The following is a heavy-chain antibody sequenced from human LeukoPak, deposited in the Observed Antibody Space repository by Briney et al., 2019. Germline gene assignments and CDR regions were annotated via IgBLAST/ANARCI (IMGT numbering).Heavy chain of an antibody. Sequence: ASVKVSCKASGYTFTGYYMHWARQAPGQGLEWMGRINPNGGGTNYAQKFQGRVTMTRDTSISTAYMELSRLRSDDTAVYYCARGRLVYVELGLRFDYWGQGTLVTVSS. D-gene: IGHD1-7*01. CDR1: GYTFTGYY. V-gene: IGHV1-2*06. CDR2: INPNGGGT. J-gene: IGHJ4*02. CDR3: ARGRLVYVELGLRFDY.